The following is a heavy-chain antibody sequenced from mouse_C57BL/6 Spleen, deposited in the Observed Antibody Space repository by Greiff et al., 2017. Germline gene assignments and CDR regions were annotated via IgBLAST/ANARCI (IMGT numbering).Heavy chain of an antibody. V-gene: IGHV1-50*01. CDR3: ARSFATDY. CDR1: GYTFTSYW. J-gene: IGHJ2*01. Sequence: QVQLQQPGAELVKPGASVKLSCKASGYTFTSYWMQWVKQRPGQGLEWIGEIDPSDSYTNYNQKFKGKATLTVDTSSSTAYMQLSSLTSEDSAVYYCARSFATDYWGQGTTLTVSS. CDR2: IDPSDSYT. D-gene: IGHD1-1*01.